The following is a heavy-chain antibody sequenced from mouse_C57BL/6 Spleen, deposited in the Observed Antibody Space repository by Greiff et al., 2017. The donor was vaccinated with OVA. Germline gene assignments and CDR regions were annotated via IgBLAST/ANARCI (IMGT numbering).Heavy chain of an antibody. CDR3: ARSQGVVEYFDV. J-gene: IGHJ1*03. CDR1: GYTFTDYN. CDR2: INPNNGGT. Sequence: EVQLQESGPELVKPGASVKMSCKASGYTFTDYNMHWVKQSHGKSLEWIGYINPNNGGTSYNQKFKGKATLTVNKSSSTAYMELRSLTSEDSAVYYCARSQGVVEYFDVWGTGTTVTVSS. D-gene: IGHD1-1*01. V-gene: IGHV1-22*01.